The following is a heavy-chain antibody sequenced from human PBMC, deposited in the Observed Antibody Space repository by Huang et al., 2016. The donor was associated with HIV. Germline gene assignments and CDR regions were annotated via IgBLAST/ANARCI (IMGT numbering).Heavy chain of an antibody. Sequence: EVQLVESGGGLVQPGGSLKLSCAASGFTFSGSAMHWVRQVSGKVLEWVGRIRSKANSYATAYAASVKGRFTISRDDSKNTAYLQMNSLKTEDTAVYYCTRLTMIGDGDYWGQGTLVTVSS. J-gene: IGHJ4*02. CDR2: IRSKANSYAT. CDR1: GFTFSGSA. V-gene: IGHV3-73*01. CDR3: TRLTMIGDGDY. D-gene: IGHD3-22*01.